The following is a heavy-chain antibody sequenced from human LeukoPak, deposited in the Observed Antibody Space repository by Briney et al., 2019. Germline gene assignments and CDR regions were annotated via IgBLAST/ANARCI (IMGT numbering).Heavy chain of an antibody. CDR3: ARDRPGAQGFDY. CDR2: IGTADDT. D-gene: IGHD4/OR15-4a*01. J-gene: IGHJ4*02. CDR1: GFTFSTHD. V-gene: IGHV3-13*01. Sequence: PGGSLRLSCAASGFTFSTHDMHWVRQATGKGLEWVSAIGTADDTYYAGSVKGRFTISRENAKNSLYLQMNNLRAGDTAVYHCARDRPGAQGFDYWGQGTLVTVSS.